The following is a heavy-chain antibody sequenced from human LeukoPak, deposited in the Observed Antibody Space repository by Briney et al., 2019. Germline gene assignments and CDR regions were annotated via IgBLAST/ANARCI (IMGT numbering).Heavy chain of an antibody. D-gene: IGHD1-26*01. CDR2: IYSGGGT. J-gene: IGHJ4*02. Sequence: SETLSLTCTVSGGSINSAAYYWDWIRQPAGKGLEWIGRIYSGGGTNYNPSLKSRVTISVDTSKNQFSLKLSSVTAADTAVYFCARHFDPRSEVGATFFLSGYYFDYWGQGTLVTVSS. V-gene: IGHV4-61*02. CDR3: ARHFDPRSEVGATFFLSGYYFDY. CDR1: GGSINSAAYY.